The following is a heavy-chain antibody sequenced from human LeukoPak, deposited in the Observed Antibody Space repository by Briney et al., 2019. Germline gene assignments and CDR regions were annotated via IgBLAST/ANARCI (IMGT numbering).Heavy chain of an antibody. CDR1: GFSFSDAW. CDR3: TTYGSGRKFDY. D-gene: IGHD3-10*01. Sequence: GGSLRLSCAASGFSFSDAWMSWVRQIPGKGLEWVGRIESKTDGGTTDYAAPVKGRFTISRDDSTNTLYLQINSLKSEDTAVYYCTTYGSGRKFDYWGQGILVTVSS. J-gene: IGHJ4*02. CDR2: IESKTDGGTT. V-gene: IGHV3-15*04.